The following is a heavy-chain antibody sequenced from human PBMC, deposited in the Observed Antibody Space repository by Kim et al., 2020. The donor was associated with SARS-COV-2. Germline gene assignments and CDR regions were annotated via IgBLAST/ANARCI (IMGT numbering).Heavy chain of an antibody. CDR2: LSASDGST. J-gene: IGHJ4*02. V-gene: IGHV3-23*01. D-gene: IGHD3-10*01. CDR1: GFTFSKYA. Sequence: GGSLRLSCAASGFTFSKYAMSWVRQAPGKGLEWVSHLSASDGSTYYADSVKGRFTISRDISRNTLYLQMNSLRAEDTAVYYCAGHYDSVSHVDYWGQGTL. CDR3: AGHYDSVSHVDY.